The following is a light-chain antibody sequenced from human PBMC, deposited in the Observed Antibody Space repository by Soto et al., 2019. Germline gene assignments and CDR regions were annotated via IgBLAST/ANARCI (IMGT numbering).Light chain of an antibody. J-gene: IGKJ2*01. CDR1: QTISNW. Sequence: DIQMTQSPSTLSASVGDRVTITCRPSQTISNWLAWYQQKPGKAPKVLIYKASSLESGVPLRFSGSGSGTEFTLTINSLQPDDFATYYCQQYNSYPYTFGQGTKLEIK. CDR3: QQYNSYPYT. V-gene: IGKV1-5*03. CDR2: KAS.